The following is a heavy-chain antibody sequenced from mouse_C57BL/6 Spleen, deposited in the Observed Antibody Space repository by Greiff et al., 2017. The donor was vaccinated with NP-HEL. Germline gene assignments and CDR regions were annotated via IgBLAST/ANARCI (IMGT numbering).Heavy chain of an antibody. D-gene: IGHD1-1*01. CDR3: ARGRNYGISPYYYAMDY. J-gene: IGHJ4*01. CDR1: GFTFSDYG. Sequence: EVMLVESGGGLVKPGGSLKLSCAASGFTFSDYGMHWVRQAPEKGLEWVAYISSGSSTIYYADTVKGRFTISRDNAKNTLFLQMTSLRSEDTAMYYCARGRNYGISPYYYAMDYWGQGTSVTVSS. V-gene: IGHV5-17*01. CDR2: ISSGSSTI.